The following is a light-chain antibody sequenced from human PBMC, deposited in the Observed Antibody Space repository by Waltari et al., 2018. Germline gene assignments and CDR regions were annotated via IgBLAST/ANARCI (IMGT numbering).Light chain of an antibody. J-gene: IGLJ2*01. Sequence: QSVLTQSASVSGSPGPSLTISSPGTSGDVGAYNYVSWYQQHPGKAPQLIIYDVSKRPSGVSNRISASKSGNTASLTISGLQAEDEAHYYCNSYTSSTNVVFGGGTKLTVL. CDR2: DVS. V-gene: IGLV2-14*03. CDR1: SGDVGAYNY. CDR3: NSYTSSTNVV.